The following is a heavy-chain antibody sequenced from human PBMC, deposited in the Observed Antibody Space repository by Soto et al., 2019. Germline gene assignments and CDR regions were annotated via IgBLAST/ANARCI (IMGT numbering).Heavy chain of an antibody. CDR2: IYPGDSDT. D-gene: IGHD2-15*01. V-gene: IGHV5-51*01. J-gene: IGHJ6*02. CDR1: GYSFTSYW. Sequence: PGESLKISCKGSGYSFTSYWIGWVRQMPGKGLEWMGIIYPGDSDTRYSPSFQGQVTISADKSISTAYLQWSSLKASDTAMYYCARSGCSGGSCYLGYYGMDVWGQGTTVTVSS. CDR3: ARSGCSGGSCYLGYYGMDV.